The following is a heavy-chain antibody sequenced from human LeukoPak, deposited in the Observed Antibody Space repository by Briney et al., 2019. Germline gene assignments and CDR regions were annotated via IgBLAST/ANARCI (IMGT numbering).Heavy chain of an antibody. Sequence: GSLRLSCAASGFTFSSYAMSWVRQAPGKGLEWVSAISGSGGSTYYADSVKGRFTISRDNSKNTLYLQMSSLRAEDTAIYYCGRDPNGDYIGAFDLWGQGTMVTVSS. D-gene: IGHD4-17*01. V-gene: IGHV3-23*01. CDR1: GFTFSSYA. CDR2: ISGSGGST. CDR3: GRDPNGDYIGAFDL. J-gene: IGHJ3*01.